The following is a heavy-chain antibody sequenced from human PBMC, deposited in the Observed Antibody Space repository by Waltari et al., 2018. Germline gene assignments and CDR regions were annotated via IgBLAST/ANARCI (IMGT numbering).Heavy chain of an antibody. V-gene: IGHV3-9*01. D-gene: IGHD1-1*01. CDR3: ARGRVLTRDKREYLNF. CDR2: ISVNMSRI. CDR1: GFKFADYG. J-gene: IGHJ4*02. Sequence: EVQLVGSGGGLVQPGGSLRLSCAGSGFKFADYGMDWVRQGPGKGLEWVSHISVNMSRIEYSDYVKGRFSVSRDNAKNSLYLQMNSLTVEDTAFYFCARGRVLTRDKREYLNFWGQGILVTVSS.